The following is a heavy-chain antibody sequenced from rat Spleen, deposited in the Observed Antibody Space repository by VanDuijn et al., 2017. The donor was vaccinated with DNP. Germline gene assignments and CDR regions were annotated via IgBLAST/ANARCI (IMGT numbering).Heavy chain of an antibody. Sequence: EVQLQESGPGLVKPSLSLSLTCSVTGYSITSNYWAWIRKFPGNKMEWMGYINYSGSTGYNPSLKSRISITRDTSKSQFFLHLNSVTTEDTATYFCARYGLPGYKDVMDAWGQGASVTVSS. CDR3: ARYGLPGYKDVMDA. CDR2: INYSGST. D-gene: IGHD1-4*01. V-gene: IGHV3-1*01. CDR1: GYSITSNY. J-gene: IGHJ4*01.